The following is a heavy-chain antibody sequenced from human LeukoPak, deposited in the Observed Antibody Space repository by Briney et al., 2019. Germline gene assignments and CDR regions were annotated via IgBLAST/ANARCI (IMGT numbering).Heavy chain of an antibody. CDR1: GGTFSSYA. CDR2: IIPIFGTA. J-gene: IGHJ6*02. D-gene: IGHD1-14*01. CDR3: ASTPKTISRYYYYGMDV. V-gene: IGHV1-69*13. Sequence: PGASVKVSCKASGGTFSSYAISWVRQAPGQGLEWMGGIIPIFGTANYAQKFQGRVTITADESTSTAYMELSSLRSEDTAVYYCASTPKTISRYYYYGMDVWGQGTTVTVSS.